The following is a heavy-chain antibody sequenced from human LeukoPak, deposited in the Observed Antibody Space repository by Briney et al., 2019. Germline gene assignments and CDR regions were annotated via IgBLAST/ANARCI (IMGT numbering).Heavy chain of an antibody. CDR1: GFTLSSYW. CDR3: ARDKAHLAAAGFIDY. Sequence: PGGSLRLSCVASGFTLSSYWMSWVRQAPGKGLEWVANIKQDGSEKYYVDSVMGRFTIARDNAKNSLYLQMNSLRAEDTAVYYCARDKAHLAAAGFIDYRGQGTLVTVTS. J-gene: IGHJ4*02. CDR2: IKQDGSEK. D-gene: IGHD6-13*01. V-gene: IGHV3-7*01.